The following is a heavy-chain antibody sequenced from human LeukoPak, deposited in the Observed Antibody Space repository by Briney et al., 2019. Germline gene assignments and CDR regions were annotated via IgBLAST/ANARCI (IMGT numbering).Heavy chain of an antibody. CDR3: ARANGGSSSCTFDY. J-gene: IGHJ4*02. Sequence: PGGSLRLSCAASGFTFSSYSMNWVRQAPGKGLEWVSSISSSSSYIYYADSVKGRFTISRDNAKNSLYLQMNSLRAEDTAVYYCARANGGSSSCTFDYWGQGTLVTVSS. CDR2: ISSSSSYI. CDR1: GFTFSSYS. D-gene: IGHD6-6*01. V-gene: IGHV3-21*01.